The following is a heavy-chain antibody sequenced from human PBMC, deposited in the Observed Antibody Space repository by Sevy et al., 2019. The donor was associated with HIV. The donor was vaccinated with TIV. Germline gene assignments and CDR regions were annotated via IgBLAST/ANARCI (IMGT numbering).Heavy chain of an antibody. Sequence: ASVKVSCKASGYTFTSYGISWVRQAPGQGLEWMEWISAYNGNTNYAQKLQGRVTMTTDTSTSTAYMELRSLRSDDTAVYYCARDSPYYGSGRTIPLDYWGQGTLVTVSS. CDR1: GYTFTSYG. V-gene: IGHV1-18*01. J-gene: IGHJ4*02. CDR2: ISAYNGNT. CDR3: ARDSPYYGSGRTIPLDY. D-gene: IGHD3-10*01.